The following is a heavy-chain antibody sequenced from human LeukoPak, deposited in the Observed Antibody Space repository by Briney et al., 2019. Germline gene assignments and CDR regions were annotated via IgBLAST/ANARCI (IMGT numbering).Heavy chain of an antibody. CDR3: ASDQSSVACNGGRCYTGPLDY. Sequence: PGRSLRLSCAASGFTFSSHGMHWVRQAPGKGLEWVAHVWFDGANKYYADSVKGRFTISRDNSKNTLNLQMNSLRAEDTAVYYCASDQSSVACNGGRCYTGPLDYWGQGTLVTVAS. V-gene: IGHV3-33*01. CDR1: GFTFSSHG. D-gene: IGHD2-15*01. CDR2: VWFDGANK. J-gene: IGHJ4*02.